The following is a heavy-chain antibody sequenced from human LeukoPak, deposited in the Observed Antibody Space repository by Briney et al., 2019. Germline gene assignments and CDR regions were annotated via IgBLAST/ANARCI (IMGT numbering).Heavy chain of an antibody. CDR1: GFTFSSYT. D-gene: IGHD6-6*01. Sequence: PGESLRLSCAASGFTFSSYTMNWVRQAPGKGLEWVSCISSSSTNIYYADSVKGRFTISRDNAKNSLYLQMNSLRAEDTAVYYCVGSSSKFPYYYYMDVWGKGTTVTVSS. V-gene: IGHV3-21*01. CDR2: ISSSSTNI. J-gene: IGHJ6*03. CDR3: VGSSSKFPYYYYMDV.